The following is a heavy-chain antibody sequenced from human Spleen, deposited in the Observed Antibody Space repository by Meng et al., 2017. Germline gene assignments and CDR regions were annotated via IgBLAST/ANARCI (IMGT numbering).Heavy chain of an antibody. J-gene: IGHJ4*02. CDR2: IYNSGTT. CDR3: VRGPYSKSLVFDY. D-gene: IGHD4-11*01. V-gene: IGHV4-30-4*01. Sequence: QVHLQESGPGLVKPSQTLSLTCTVSGGSISSVDHYWSWIRQPPGKGLEWIGYIYNSGTTYYKSSLKSRVSITGDTSKNQFSLKVNSVTAADTAVYFCVRGPYSKSLVFDYWGQGVLVTVS. CDR1: GGSISSVDHY.